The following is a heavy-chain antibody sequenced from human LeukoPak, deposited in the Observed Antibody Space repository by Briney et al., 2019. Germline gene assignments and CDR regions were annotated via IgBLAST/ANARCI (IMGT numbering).Heavy chain of an antibody. Sequence: GRSLRLSCAASGFTFSSYAMHWVRQAPGKGLEWVAVISYDGSNKYYADSVKGRFTIPRDNSKNTLYLQMNSLRAEDTAVYYCAKGDYGGTIQVFDYWGQGTLVTVSS. CDR3: AKGDYGGTIQVFDY. CDR1: GFTFSSYA. J-gene: IGHJ4*02. CDR2: ISYDGSNK. D-gene: IGHD4-23*01. V-gene: IGHV3-30-3*01.